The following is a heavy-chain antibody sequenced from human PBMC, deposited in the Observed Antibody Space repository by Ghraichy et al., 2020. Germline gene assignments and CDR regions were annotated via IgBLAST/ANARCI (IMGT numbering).Heavy chain of an antibody. Sequence: SETLSLTCAVSGGSISSSNWWSWVRQPPGKRLEWIGEIYHSGSTNYNPSLKSRVTISVDKSKNQFSLKLSSVTAADTTVYYCAREYSSGWSKYYFDYWGQGTLVTVSS. J-gene: IGHJ4*02. CDR2: IYHSGST. CDR3: AREYSSGWSKYYFDY. V-gene: IGHV4-4*02. CDR1: GGSISSSNW. D-gene: IGHD6-19*01.